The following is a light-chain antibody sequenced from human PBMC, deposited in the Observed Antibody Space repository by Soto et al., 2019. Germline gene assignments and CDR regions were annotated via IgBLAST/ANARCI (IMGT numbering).Light chain of an antibody. V-gene: IGKV1-39*01. CDR3: QQSYSTPRT. Sequence: DIQMTQSPSSLSASVGDRVTITCRAGQTISRYLNWYQQKPGKAPKLLICGASSLQSGVPSRFSGGGSGTDFTLTISSLQFEDFATYYCQQSYSTPRTFGQGTTVEIK. CDR2: GAS. CDR1: QTISRY. J-gene: IGKJ1*01.